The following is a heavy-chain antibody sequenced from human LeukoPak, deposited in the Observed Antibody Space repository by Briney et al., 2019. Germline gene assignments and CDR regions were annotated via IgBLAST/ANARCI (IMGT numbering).Heavy chain of an antibody. V-gene: IGHV1-18*01. CDR3: ARRPDDFWSGYHYGMDV. J-gene: IGHJ6*02. CDR1: GYTFTSYG. Sequence: GASVKVSCKASGYTFTSYGISWVRQAPGQGLEWMGWISAYNGNTNYAQKLQGRVTMTTDTSTSTAYMELRSLRSDDTAVYYCARRPDDFWSGYHYGMDVWGQGTTVTVSS. CDR2: ISAYNGNT. D-gene: IGHD3-3*01.